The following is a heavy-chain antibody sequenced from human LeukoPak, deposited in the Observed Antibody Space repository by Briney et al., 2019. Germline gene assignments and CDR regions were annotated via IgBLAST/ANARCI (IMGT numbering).Heavy chain of an antibody. CDR1: GFTFSSYA. CDR2: ISYDGSKK. J-gene: IGHJ4*02. V-gene: IGHV3-30-3*01. CDR3: ARGGRKTITLDY. Sequence: HPGRSLRLSCAASGFTFSSYAMHWVRQAPGKGLEWVAVISYDGSKKYYADSVKGRFTISRDNSKNTLYLQMNSLRDEDTAVYYCARGGRKTITLDYWGQGTLVTVSS. D-gene: IGHD3-16*01.